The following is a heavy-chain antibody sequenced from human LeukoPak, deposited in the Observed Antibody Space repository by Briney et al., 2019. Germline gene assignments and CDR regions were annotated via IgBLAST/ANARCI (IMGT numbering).Heavy chain of an antibody. CDR3: ARDFRYPATTGYSSSAY. CDR1: GFTFTTYG. J-gene: IGHJ4*02. CDR2: LSGRSNSI. D-gene: IGHD1-26*01. V-gene: IGHV3-48*02. Sequence: HGGSLRLSCAASGFTFTTYGMNLGRQAPGKGLEWVSYLSGRSNSIYQAESVKARFTISRDNATNPLYPQLNSLTHEATAVHSCARDFRYPATTGYSSSAYWGQGTLVTASS.